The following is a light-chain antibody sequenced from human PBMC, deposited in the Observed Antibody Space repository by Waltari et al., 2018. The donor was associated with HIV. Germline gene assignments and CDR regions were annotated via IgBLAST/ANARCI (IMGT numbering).Light chain of an antibody. CDR2: QDD. CDR1: SLGDKY. CDR3: QAWDSSTVL. J-gene: IGLJ2*01. Sequence: SHELTQPPSVSVSPGQPARITCSGDSLGDKYASWYQQKPGQSPVLVIYQDDKRPSGIPERFSGSNSGNTATLTITGTQAMDEADYYCQAWDSSTVLFGGGTKLTVL. V-gene: IGLV3-1*01.